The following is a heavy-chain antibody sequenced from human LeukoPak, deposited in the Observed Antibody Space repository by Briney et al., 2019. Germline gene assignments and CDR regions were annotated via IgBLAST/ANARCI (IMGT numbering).Heavy chain of an antibody. CDR1: GVTFCADL. Sequence: GGALRLSCEPSGVTFCADLMHSGREAPGKGGVCGSRINGDGRGTSYADSVKGRFTISRDNAKQTLYLQMNSLRAADTAFYYCVRDVCPRGCGNEGHNWFDAWGPGTLVTASS. D-gene: IGHD1-1*01. CDR2: INGDGRGT. V-gene: IGHV3-74*01. J-gene: IGHJ5*02. CDR3: VRDVCPRGCGNEGHNWFDA.